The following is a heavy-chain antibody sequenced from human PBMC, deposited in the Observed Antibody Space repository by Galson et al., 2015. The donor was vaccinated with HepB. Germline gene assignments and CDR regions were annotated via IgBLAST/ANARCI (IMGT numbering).Heavy chain of an antibody. CDR1: GGTFSSYA. CDR2: IIPIFGTA. D-gene: IGHD4-17*01. CDR3: ARDPLRDYGDYVRFDP. Sequence: SVKVSCKASGGTFSSYAISWVRQAPGQGLEWMGGIIPIFGTANYAQKFQGRVTITADESTSTAYMELSSLRSEDTAVYYCARDPLRDYGDYVRFDPWCQGTLVTVSS. J-gene: IGHJ5*02. V-gene: IGHV1-69*13.